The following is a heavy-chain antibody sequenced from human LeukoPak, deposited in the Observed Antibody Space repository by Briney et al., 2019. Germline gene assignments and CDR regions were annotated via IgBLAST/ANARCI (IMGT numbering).Heavy chain of an antibody. CDR3: ARERVMMAGTIDY. D-gene: IGHD6-19*01. V-gene: IGHV1-2*02. Sequence: ASVKVSCKASGYTFTGYYMHWVRQAPGQGLEWMGWINPNSGGTNYAQKFQGRVTMTRDTSISTAYMELSRLRFDDTAVYYCARERVMMAGTIDYWGQGTLVTVSS. J-gene: IGHJ4*02. CDR1: GYTFTGYY. CDR2: INPNSGGT.